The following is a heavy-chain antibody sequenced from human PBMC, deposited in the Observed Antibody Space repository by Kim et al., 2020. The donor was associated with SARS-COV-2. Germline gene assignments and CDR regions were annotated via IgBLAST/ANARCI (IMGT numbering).Heavy chain of an antibody. CDR2: VYHSGTT. V-gene: IGHV4-39*01. CDR1: GGSISSSFNY. CDR3: ARLPHDSSGYVDC. J-gene: IGHJ4*02. Sequence: SETLSLTCAVTGGSISSSFNYWGWIRQPPGKGLEWIGSVYHSGTTYDIPSLKSRVTVSVATSKNEFSLKVTSVTAADTAVYFCARLPHDSSGYVDCWGQGVLVTVSS. D-gene: IGHD3-22*01.